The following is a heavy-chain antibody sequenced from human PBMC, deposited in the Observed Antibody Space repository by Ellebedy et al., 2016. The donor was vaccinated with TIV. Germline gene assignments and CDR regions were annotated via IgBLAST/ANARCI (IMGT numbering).Heavy chain of an antibody. Sequence: PGGSLRLSCAASGFSFDDYAMHWVRQAPGKGLEWVSLITGVGSVAYYADSVKGRFTISRDNKKNSLYLQMNSLRIEDTALYYCAKDAWTRAYYYDTSAVGMDVWGQGTTVTVSS. CDR3: AKDAWTRAYYYDTSAVGMDV. V-gene: IGHV3-43*02. CDR1: GFSFDDYA. J-gene: IGHJ6*02. D-gene: IGHD3-22*01. CDR2: ITGVGSVA.